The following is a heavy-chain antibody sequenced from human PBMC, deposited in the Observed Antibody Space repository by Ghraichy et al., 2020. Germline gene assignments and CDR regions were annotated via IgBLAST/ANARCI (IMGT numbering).Heavy chain of an antibody. CDR1: GGSFSGYY. CDR3: ARDRQQLAP. J-gene: IGHJ5*02. CDR2: INHSGST. Sequence: SETLSLTCAVYGGSFSGYYWSWIRQPPGKGLEWIGEINHSGSTNYNPSLKSRVTISVDTSKNQFSLKLSSVTAADTAVYYCARDRQQLAPWGQGTLVTVSS. D-gene: IGHD6-13*01. V-gene: IGHV4-34*01.